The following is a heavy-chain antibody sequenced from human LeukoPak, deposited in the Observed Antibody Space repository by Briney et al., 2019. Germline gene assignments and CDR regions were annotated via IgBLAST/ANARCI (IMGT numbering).Heavy chain of an antibody. V-gene: IGHV3-53*01. D-gene: IGHD4-23*01. CDR2: IYSGGST. CDR1: GFTVSSNY. CDR3: AKEDYGGNSPDY. J-gene: IGHJ4*02. Sequence: GGSLRLSCAASGFTVSSNYMSWVRQAPGKGLEWVSVIYSGGSTYYADSVKGRFTISRDDSKNTLYLQLNSLRAEDTAVYYCAKEDYGGNSPDYWGQGTLVTVSS.